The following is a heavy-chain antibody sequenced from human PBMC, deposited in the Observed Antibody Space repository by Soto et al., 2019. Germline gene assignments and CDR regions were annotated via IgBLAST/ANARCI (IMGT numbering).Heavy chain of an antibody. CDR1: GFTFSDFA. D-gene: IGHD3-10*01. CDR3: AAPRDEYGSGVSWFTYGMDI. J-gene: IGHJ6*02. CDR2: LDGAGGST. V-gene: IGHV3-23*01. Sequence: GGSLRLSCLASGFTFSDFAMTWVRHVPGRGLEWVASLDGAGGSTYYAESVRGRFSISGDNSLNTLFLQMKRLTVDDTAIYYCAAPRDEYGSGVSWFTYGMDIWGQGTTVTVS.